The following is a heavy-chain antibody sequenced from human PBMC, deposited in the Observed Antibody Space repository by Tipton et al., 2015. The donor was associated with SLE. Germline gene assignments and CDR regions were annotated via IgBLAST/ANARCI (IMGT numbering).Heavy chain of an antibody. V-gene: IGHV3-30*02. CDR2: IRYDGSNK. CDR1: GGSISSSSYY. Sequence: SLRLSCTVSGGSISSSSYYWGWIRQPPGKGLEWVAFIRYDGSNKYYADSVKGRFTISRDNSKNTLYLQMNSLRAEDTAVYYCASFDYGDYWYWGQGTLVTVSS. CDR3: ASFDYGDYWY. J-gene: IGHJ4*02. D-gene: IGHD4-17*01.